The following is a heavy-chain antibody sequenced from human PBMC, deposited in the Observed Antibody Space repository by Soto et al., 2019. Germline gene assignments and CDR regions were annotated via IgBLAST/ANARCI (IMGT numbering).Heavy chain of an antibody. V-gene: IGHV4-59*01. CDR2: IYYSGST. CDR1: GGSISSYY. J-gene: IGHJ6*03. D-gene: IGHD4-17*01. Sequence: SETLSLTCTVSGGSISSYYWSWIRQPPGKGLEWIGYIYYSGSTNYNPSLKSRVTISVDTSKNQFSLKLSSVTAADTAVYYCARTTVTTEPPYYMDVWGKGTTVTVSS. CDR3: ARTTVTTEPPYYMDV.